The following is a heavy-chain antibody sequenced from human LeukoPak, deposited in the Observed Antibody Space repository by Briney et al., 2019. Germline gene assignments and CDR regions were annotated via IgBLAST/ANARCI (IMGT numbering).Heavy chain of an antibody. CDR3: ARHATGSYSVPWLDP. CDR1: GGSISSHY. D-gene: IGHD3-10*01. CDR2: VSDSGNT. Sequence: SETLSLTCTASGGSISSHYWSWIRQPPGKGLEWIGYVSDSGNTVYNPSLKSRVTILRDTSKTQFSLRLSSVTAADTAVYYCARHATGSYSVPWLDPWGQGTLVTVSS. V-gene: IGHV4-59*08. J-gene: IGHJ5*02.